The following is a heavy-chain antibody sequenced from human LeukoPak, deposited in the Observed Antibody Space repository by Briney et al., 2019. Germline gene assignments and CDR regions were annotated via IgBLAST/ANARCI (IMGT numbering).Heavy chain of an antibody. CDR2: IYYSGST. CDR1: GGSINSGGYY. J-gene: IGHJ4*02. V-gene: IGHV4-31*03. Sequence: PSETLSLTCTVSGGSINSGGYYWSWIRQHPGKGLEWIGYIYYSGSTYYNPSLKSRVTISVDTSKNRFSLKLSSVTAADTAVYYCARDSSFSGYAFDYWGQGTLVTVSS. D-gene: IGHD5-12*01. CDR3: ARDSSFSGYAFDY.